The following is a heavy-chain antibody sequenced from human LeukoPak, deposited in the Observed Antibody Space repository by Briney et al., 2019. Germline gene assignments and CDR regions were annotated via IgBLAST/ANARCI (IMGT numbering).Heavy chain of an antibody. CDR1: GFTFSSYS. CDR2: LSGSGAGT. V-gene: IGHV3-23*01. D-gene: IGHD3-3*01. J-gene: IGHJ4*02. CDR3: AKAELGVDTFFDY. Sequence: GSLRLSCAASGFTFSSYSMNWVRQAPGRGLEWVATLSGSGAGTYYSDSVQGRFTISRDNSKRTLFLQMNSLRAEDTAFYYCAKAELGVDTFFDYWGQGTLVTVSS.